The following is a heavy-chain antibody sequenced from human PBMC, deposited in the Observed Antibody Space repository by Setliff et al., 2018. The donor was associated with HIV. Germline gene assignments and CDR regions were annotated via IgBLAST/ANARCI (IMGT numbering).Heavy chain of an antibody. J-gene: IGHJ4*02. V-gene: IGHV4-34*01. D-gene: IGHD3-10*01. CDR2: FYYSGST. CDR3: ASTRIRLIRGAVISNLRTPYFDY. Sequence: SETLSLTCAVYGGSFSGYYWSWIRQPPGKGLEWIGSFYYSGSTYYNPSLKSRVTISVDTSKNQFSLKLTSVTAADTAVYYCASTRIRLIRGAVISNLRTPYFDYWGPGSLVTVSS. CDR1: GGSFSGYY.